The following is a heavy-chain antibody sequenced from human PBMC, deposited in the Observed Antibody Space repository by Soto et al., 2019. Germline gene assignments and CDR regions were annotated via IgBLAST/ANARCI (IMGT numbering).Heavy chain of an antibody. V-gene: IGHV4-59*01. CDR3: ARVSVDYYDSSGYSSFDY. CDR2: IYYSGST. J-gene: IGHJ4*02. Sequence: NPSETLSLTCTVSGGSISSYYWSWIRQPPGKGLEWIGYIYYSGSTNYNPSLKSRVTISVDTSKNQFSLKLSSVTAADTAVYYCARVSVDYYDSSGYSSFDYWGQGTLVTVSS. CDR1: GGSISSYY. D-gene: IGHD3-22*01.